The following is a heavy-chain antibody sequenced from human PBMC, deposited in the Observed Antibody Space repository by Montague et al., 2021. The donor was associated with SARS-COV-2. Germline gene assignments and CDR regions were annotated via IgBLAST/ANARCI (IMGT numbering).Heavy chain of an antibody. CDR2: AYQNGRT. D-gene: IGHD2-2*01. CDR3: ARSRFVVVPAAMSFGHSYFDP. CDR1: GGSIGTNY. J-gene: IGHJ5*02. Sequence: SETLSLTCSVSGGSIGTNYWSWIRQPPGGGLEWIGYAYQNGRTXXXPSXXXRVTMSLDTSKNQFSLNVTSVTAADTAVYHCARSRFVVVPAAMSFGHSYFDPWGQGRLVTVSS. V-gene: IGHV4-59*01.